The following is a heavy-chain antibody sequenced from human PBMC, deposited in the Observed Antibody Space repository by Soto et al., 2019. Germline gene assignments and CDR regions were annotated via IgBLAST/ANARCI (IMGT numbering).Heavy chain of an antibody. CDR1: GGSITSNAYY. Sequence: QLQLQESGPGLVKPSETLSLTCTVSGGSITSNAYYWGWIRQPPGKGLEWLGYISYSGSASYNPSLKSGVTMSVDTSKNQFSLKLSSVTAADTAVYYCARRPKRGSYSWCFDYWGQGTLVTVSS. V-gene: IGHV4-39*01. D-gene: IGHD1-26*01. CDR2: ISYSGSA. CDR3: ARRPKRGSYSWCFDY. J-gene: IGHJ4*02.